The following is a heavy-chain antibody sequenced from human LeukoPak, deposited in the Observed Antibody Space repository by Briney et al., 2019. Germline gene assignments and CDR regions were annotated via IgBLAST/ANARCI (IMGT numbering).Heavy chain of an antibody. CDR1: GGSISSYY. J-gene: IGHJ3*02. V-gene: IGHV4-59*01. CDR2: IYYSGST. D-gene: IGHD1-1*01. CDR3: ARCNTGTDAGAFDI. Sequence: PSETLSLTCTVSGGSISSYYWSWIRQPPGKGLEWIGYIYYSGSTNYNPSLKSRVTISVDTSKNQFSLKLSSVTAADTAVYYCARCNTGTDAGAFDIWGQGTMVTVSS.